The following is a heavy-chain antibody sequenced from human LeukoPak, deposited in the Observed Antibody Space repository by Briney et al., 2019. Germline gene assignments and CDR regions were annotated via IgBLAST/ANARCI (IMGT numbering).Heavy chain of an antibody. CDR2: ITSTSSYI. CDR3: ARDYGDYVEYFDT. J-gene: IGHJ5*02. CDR1: GFTFSNYN. Sequence: PGGSLRLSCAASGFTFSNYNMNWVRQAPGKGLEWVSSITSTSSYIYYADSVKGRFTISRDNAKNSLYLQMNSLRAEDTAVYYCARDYGDYVEYFDTWGQGTLVTVSS. D-gene: IGHD4-17*01. V-gene: IGHV3-21*01.